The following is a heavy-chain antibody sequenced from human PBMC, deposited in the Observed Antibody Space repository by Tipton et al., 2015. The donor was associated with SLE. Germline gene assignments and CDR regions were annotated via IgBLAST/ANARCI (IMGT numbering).Heavy chain of an antibody. CDR1: NDSVTSNW. CDR3: ASSSPGYTSGGGSLDY. Sequence: SLRLSCDVPNDSVTSNWWSWVRQPPGKGLEWIVETFHTGTTYYNASFQSRVTISVDTSKNQFSLRLSSVTAADTAVYYCASSSPGYTSGGGSLDYWGQGTLVTVSS. J-gene: IGHJ4*02. CDR2: TFHTGTT. V-gene: IGHV4-4*02. D-gene: IGHD6-19*01.